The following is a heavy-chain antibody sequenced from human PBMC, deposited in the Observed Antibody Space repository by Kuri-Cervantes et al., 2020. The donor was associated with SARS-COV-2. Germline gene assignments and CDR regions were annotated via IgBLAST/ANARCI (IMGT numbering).Heavy chain of an antibody. CDR1: GGSFSGYY. Sequence: SQTLSLPCAVYGGSFSGYYWSWIRQPPGKGLEWIGEINHSGSTNYNPSLKSRVTISVDTSKNQFSLKLSSVTAADTAVYYCARVGGSSWYGSDYWGQGTLVTVSS. J-gene: IGHJ4*02. CDR2: INHSGST. D-gene: IGHD6-13*01. V-gene: IGHV4-34*01. CDR3: ARVGGSSWYGSDY.